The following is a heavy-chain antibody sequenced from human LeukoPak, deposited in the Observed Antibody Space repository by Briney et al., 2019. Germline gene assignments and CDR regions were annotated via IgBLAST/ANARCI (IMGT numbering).Heavy chain of an antibody. CDR2: VSHSGNT. Sequence: SETLSLTCTVSGSSISSHSWNWLRQPPGKGLEWLRYVSHSGNTSYSHSLKDRVTISLDTSKNQFSLQLTSVTAADTAVFYCVRGFTVTTGVYSFDYWGQGTLVTVSS. CDR3: VRGFTVTTGVYSFDY. D-gene: IGHD4-17*01. CDR1: GSSISSHS. V-gene: IGHV4-59*11. J-gene: IGHJ4*02.